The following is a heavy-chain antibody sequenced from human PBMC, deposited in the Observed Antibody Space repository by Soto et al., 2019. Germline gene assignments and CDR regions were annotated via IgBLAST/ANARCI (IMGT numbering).Heavy chain of an antibody. J-gene: IGHJ3*02. Sequence: SETLSLTCAVYGGSFSGYYWSWIRQPPGKGLEWIREINHSGSTNYNPSLKSRVTISVDTSKNQFSLKLSSVTAADTAVYYCARGKRDYDFWSGDDAFDIWGQGTMVTVSS. CDR3: ARGKRDYDFWSGDDAFDI. D-gene: IGHD3-3*01. V-gene: IGHV4-34*01. CDR2: INHSGST. CDR1: GGSFSGYY.